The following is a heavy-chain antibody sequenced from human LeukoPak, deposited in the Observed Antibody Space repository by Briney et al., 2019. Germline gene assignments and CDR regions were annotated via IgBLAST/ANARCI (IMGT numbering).Heavy chain of an antibody. D-gene: IGHD5-12*01. CDR1: GGSFSGYY. V-gene: IGHV4-34*01. CDR3: ARGAVDIVATTLDY. Sequence: SETLSLTCAVYGGSFSGYYWSWIRQSPGKGLEWVGEINHSGSTNYNPSLKSGVTISVDTSKNQFSLKLSSVTAADTALYYCARGAVDIVATTLDYWGQGTLVTVYS. CDR2: INHSGST. J-gene: IGHJ4*02.